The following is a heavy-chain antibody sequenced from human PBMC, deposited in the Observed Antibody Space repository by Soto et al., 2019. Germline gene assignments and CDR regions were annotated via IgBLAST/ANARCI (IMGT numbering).Heavy chain of an antibody. CDR1: GYTFSNFW. Sequence: GESLNISCQCSGYTFSNFWIGWLRQLPGKGLVWMGIIYPGDHETRYRPSFHGKVTISADKSINAAYLQWNSLEASDTAFYFCARSPRSSPYFDYWGQGALVTVSS. CDR2: IYPGDHET. CDR3: ARSPRSSPYFDY. J-gene: IGHJ4*02. D-gene: IGHD6-13*01. V-gene: IGHV5-51*01.